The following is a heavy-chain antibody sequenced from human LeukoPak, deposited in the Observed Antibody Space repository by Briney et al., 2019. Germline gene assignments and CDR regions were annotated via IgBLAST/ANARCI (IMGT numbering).Heavy chain of an antibody. V-gene: IGHV4-39*01. CDR1: GGSISRSSYY. D-gene: IGHD6-13*01. CDR3: ARHGSIATGAFTY. Sequence: SETLSLTRSVSGGSISRSSYYWGWTRQPPGKGLEWIGSIYYSGSTYNNPSLKSRVTISVDTSRNQFSLKLGSVTAADTAVYYCARHGSIATGAFTYWGQGTLVTVSS. CDR2: IYYSGST. J-gene: IGHJ4*02.